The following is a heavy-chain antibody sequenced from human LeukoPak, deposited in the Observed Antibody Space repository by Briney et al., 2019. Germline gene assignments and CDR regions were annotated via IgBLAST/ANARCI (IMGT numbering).Heavy chain of an antibody. J-gene: IGHJ3*02. CDR2: ISSSGSSI. D-gene: IGHD3-10*01. V-gene: IGHV3-11*04. CDR1: GFTFSDYY. Sequence: GGSLRLSCAASGFTFSDYYLSWIRQAPGKGLEWVSYISSSGSSIYYADSVKGRFTISRDNAKNSLYPQMNSLRAEDTAVYYCAGILWFGELLTAFDIWGQGTMVTVSS. CDR3: AGILWFGELLTAFDI.